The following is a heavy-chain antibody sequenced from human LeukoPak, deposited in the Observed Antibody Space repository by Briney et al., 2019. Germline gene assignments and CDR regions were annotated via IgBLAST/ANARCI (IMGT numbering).Heavy chain of an antibody. V-gene: IGHV4-31*03. CDR1: GGSISSGGYY. D-gene: IGHD2-15*01. CDR2: IYYSGST. CDR3: GSLGYCSGGSCYHTTVSFDY. J-gene: IGHJ4*02. Sequence: PSQTLSLTCTVSGGSISSGGYYWSWIRQHPGKGLEWIGYIYYSGSTYYNPSLKSRVTISVDTSKNQFSLKLSSVTAAGTAVYYCGSLGYCSGGSCYHTTVSFDYWGQGTLVTVSS.